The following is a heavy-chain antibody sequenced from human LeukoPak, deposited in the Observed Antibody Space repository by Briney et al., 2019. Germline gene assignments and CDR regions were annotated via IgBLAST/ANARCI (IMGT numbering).Heavy chain of an antibody. CDR3: ARAAHYSYYYGMDV. Sequence: GASVKVSCKASGYTFTSYDISWVRQATGQGLEWMGWMNADSGSTAFAQKFQGRVTMTRNTTTSTAYMELSSVRPDDTAVYYCARAAHYSYYYGMDVWGQGTTVTVSS. CDR2: MNADSGST. CDR1: GYTFTSYD. V-gene: IGHV1-8*01. J-gene: IGHJ6*02.